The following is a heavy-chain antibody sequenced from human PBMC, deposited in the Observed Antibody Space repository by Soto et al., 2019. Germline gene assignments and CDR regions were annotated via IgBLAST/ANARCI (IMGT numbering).Heavy chain of an antibody. D-gene: IGHD3-22*01. CDR2: ISYDGSNE. V-gene: IGHV3-30*18. Sequence: QVQLVESGGGVVQPGRSLRLSCAVSGFTFSSYGMHWVRQAPGKGLEWVAHISYDGSNEHYVDSVKGRFTISRDNSKNPLCFQMNSSGSKHTAVYYCPKDTYYHDGRGYYIFAHWVRGAPVTVSS. CDR1: GFTFSSYG. J-gene: IGHJ4*02. CDR3: PKDTYYHDGRGYYIFAH.